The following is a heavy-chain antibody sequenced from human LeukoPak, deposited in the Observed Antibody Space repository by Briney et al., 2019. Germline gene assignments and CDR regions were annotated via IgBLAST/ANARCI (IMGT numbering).Heavy chain of an antibody. CDR1: GFTFSSYA. D-gene: IGHD3-3*01. CDR3: ARWTYNRAWGVVERVDY. CDR2: ISYDGSNK. V-gene: IGHV3-30-3*01. J-gene: IGHJ4*02. Sequence: GGSLRLSCAASGFTFSSYAMHWVRQAPGKGLEGVAAISYDGSNKYYAEAVKGRFNISRDNSKNTLYLQMSSRSAGDKAVYFCARWTYNRAWGVVERVDYWDQGTLVTVSS.